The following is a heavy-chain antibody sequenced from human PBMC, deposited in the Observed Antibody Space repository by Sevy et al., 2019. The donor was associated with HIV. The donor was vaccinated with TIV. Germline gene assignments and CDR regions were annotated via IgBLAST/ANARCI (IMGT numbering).Heavy chain of an antibody. D-gene: IGHD2-2*01. V-gene: IGHV4-34*01. CDR3: ARSPPVVVVPGAPSWFDP. CDR2: INDSGIT. J-gene: IGHJ5*02. Sequence: SETLSLTCAVHDGSFSGYYWSWIRESPGKGLEWIGEINDSGITNYNPSLKSRVTISVDTSKKEFSLRLSSVTAADTAVYYCARSPPVVVVPGAPSWFDPWGQGTLVTVSS. CDR1: DGSFSGYY.